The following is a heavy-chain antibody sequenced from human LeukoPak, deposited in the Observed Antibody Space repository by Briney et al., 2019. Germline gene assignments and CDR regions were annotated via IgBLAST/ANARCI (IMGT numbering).Heavy chain of an antibody. CDR2: INPKSGST. V-gene: IGHV1-2*02. CDR3: ARDRADEYSSGSYVSFDP. Sequence: GASVKVSCKSSGYTFTGHFIHWVRQAPGQGLEWMGWINPKSGSTNYPQHFQGRIAITRDKSISTAYMELSSLRSDDTATYFCARDRADEYSSGSYVSFDPWGRGTLLTVSS. D-gene: IGHD3-10*01. J-gene: IGHJ5*02. CDR1: GYTFTGHF.